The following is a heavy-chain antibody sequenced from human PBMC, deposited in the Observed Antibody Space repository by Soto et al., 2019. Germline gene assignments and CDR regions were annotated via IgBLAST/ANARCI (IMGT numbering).Heavy chain of an antibody. V-gene: IGHV3-21*01. Sequence: PGGSLRLSCAASGFTFSSYSMNWVRQAPGKGLEWVSSISSSSSYIYYADSVKGRFTISRDNAKNSLYLQMNSLRAEDMAVYYCARELSYYDFWSGYDYWGQGTLVTVSS. CDR1: GFTFSSYS. J-gene: IGHJ4*02. CDR3: ARELSYYDFWSGYDY. CDR2: ISSSSSYI. D-gene: IGHD3-3*01.